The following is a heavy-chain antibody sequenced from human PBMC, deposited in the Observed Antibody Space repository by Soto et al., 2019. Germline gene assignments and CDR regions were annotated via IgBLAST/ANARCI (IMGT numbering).Heavy chain of an antibody. CDR3: ARGLPRYCSGGSCYLDSS. CDR1: GFTSSNYA. V-gene: IGHV3-48*02. CDR2: ISGSGSTI. Sequence: PGGSLRLSCAASGFTSSNYAMSRVRQGPGKGLEWVSYISGSGSTIYYADSVKGRFTISRDNAKSSLFLQMNSLRDEDTAVYYCARGLPRYCSGGSCYLDSSWGQGTLVTVSS. J-gene: IGHJ4*02. D-gene: IGHD2-15*01.